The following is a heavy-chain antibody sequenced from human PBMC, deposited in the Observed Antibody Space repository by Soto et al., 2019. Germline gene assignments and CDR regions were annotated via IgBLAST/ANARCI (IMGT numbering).Heavy chain of an antibody. V-gene: IGHV3-7*01. Sequence: GGSLRLSCAASGFTFSSYWMSWVRQAPGKGLEWVANIKQDGSEKYYVDSVKGRFTISRDNAKNSLYLQMNSLRAEDTAVYYCAREYEVVAATIWFDPWGQGTLVTVSS. J-gene: IGHJ5*02. D-gene: IGHD2-15*01. CDR3: AREYEVVAATIWFDP. CDR1: GFTFSSYW. CDR2: IKQDGSEK.